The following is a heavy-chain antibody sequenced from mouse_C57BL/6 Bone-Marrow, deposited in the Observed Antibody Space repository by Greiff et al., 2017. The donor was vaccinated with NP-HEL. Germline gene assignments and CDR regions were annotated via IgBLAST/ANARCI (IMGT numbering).Heavy chain of an antibody. V-gene: IGHV5-12*01. CDR3: AREGDYSNYFAY. CDR1: GFTFSDYY. J-gene: IGHJ3*01. CDR2: ISNGGGST. D-gene: IGHD2-5*01. Sequence: EVKVVESGGGLVQPGGSLKLSCAASGFTFSDYYMYWVRQTPEKRLEWVAYISNGGGSTYYPDTVKGRFTISRDNAKNTLYLQMSRLKSEDTAMYYCAREGDYSNYFAYWGQGTRVTVSA.